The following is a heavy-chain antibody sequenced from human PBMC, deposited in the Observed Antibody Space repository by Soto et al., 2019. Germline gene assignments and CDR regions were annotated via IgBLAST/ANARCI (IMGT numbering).Heavy chain of an antibody. J-gene: IGHJ4*02. CDR3: AKEADISGYYPDY. CDR1: GFTFSSYA. CDR2: ISGSGGST. Sequence: PGGSLRLSCAASGFTFSSYAMSWVRQAPGKGLEWVSVISGSGGSTHYADSVKGRPTISRDNSKNTLHLQVNSLRGEDTAVYYCAKEADISGYYPDYWGQGTQVTVSS. V-gene: IGHV3-23*01. D-gene: IGHD3-22*01.